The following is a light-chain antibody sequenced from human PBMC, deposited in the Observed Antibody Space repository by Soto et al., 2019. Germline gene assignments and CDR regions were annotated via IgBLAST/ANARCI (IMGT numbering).Light chain of an antibody. Sequence: EIVLTQSPGTLSLSPGERATLSCRASQSVSSNYLAWYQQKPGQAPRLLIYDAASRATGIPDRFSGSGSGKEFTLTITRLEPEDFALYDCQQYGSTPPYTFGQGTKLEIK. CDR2: DAA. CDR3: QQYGSTPPYT. CDR1: QSVSSNY. V-gene: IGKV3-20*01. J-gene: IGKJ2*01.